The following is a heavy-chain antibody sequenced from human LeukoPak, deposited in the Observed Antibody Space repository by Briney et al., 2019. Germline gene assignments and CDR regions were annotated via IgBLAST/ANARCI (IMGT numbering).Heavy chain of an antibody. CDR1: GYTFTGYY. D-gene: IGHD1-26*01. Sequence: ASVKVSCKASGYTFTGYYMHWARQAPGQGPEWMGWINPNSGGTNYAQKFQGRVTMTRDTSISTAYMELSRLTSDDTAVYYCARAGPFYSGNYLGFWGQGTLVTVSS. V-gene: IGHV1-2*02. CDR2: INPNSGGT. J-gene: IGHJ4*02. CDR3: ARAGPFYSGNYLGF.